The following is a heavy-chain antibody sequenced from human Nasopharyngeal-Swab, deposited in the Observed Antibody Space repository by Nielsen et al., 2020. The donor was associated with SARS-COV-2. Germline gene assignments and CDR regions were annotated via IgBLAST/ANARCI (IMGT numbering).Heavy chain of an antibody. CDR2: IYYSGST. CDR3: ARQPWAGYYYDSSGYMDV. V-gene: IGHV4-31*02. Sequence: WIRQPPGKGLEWIGYIYYSGSTYYNPSLKSRVTISVDTSKNQFSLKLSSVTAADTAVYYCARQPWAGYYYDSSGYMDVWGKGTTVTVSS. J-gene: IGHJ6*04. D-gene: IGHD3-22*01.